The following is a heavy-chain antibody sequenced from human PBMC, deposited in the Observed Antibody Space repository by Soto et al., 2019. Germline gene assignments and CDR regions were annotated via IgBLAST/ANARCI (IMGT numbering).Heavy chain of an antibody. Sequence: QLQLQESGPGLVKPSETLSLTCTVSGDSISSSTYYWGWIRQPPGKGLEWIGSVSYSGSTYYNPPRTSRVTISVETSKTQFSLKVSSVSAADTAVYYCARGHGGITVFGAPGHFDYWGQGTLVTVSS. CDR2: VSYSGST. V-gene: IGHV4-39*01. CDR1: GDSISSSTYY. D-gene: IGHD3-3*01. CDR3: ARGHGGITVFGAPGHFDY. J-gene: IGHJ4*02.